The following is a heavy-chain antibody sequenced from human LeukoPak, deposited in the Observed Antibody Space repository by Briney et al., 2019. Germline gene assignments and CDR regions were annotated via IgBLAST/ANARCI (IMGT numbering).Heavy chain of an antibody. CDR1: GFTFSSYW. CDR3: AKSLFTSATGTGRAFHI. V-gene: IGHV3-7*01. CDR2: IKQDGSEK. J-gene: IGHJ3*02. D-gene: IGHD1-1*01. Sequence: GGSLRLSCAASGFTFSSYWMYWVRQAPGKGLEWVANIKQDGSEKYYVDSVRGRFTISRDNAKNSLYLQMNSLRPEDTAVYYCAKSLFTSATGTGRAFHIWGQGTMVTVSS.